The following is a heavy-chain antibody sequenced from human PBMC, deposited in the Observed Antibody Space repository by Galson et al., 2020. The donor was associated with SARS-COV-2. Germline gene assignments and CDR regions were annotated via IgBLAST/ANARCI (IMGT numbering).Heavy chain of an antibody. CDR3: ARDTHFSSGSYYNPYYYYYGMDV. CDR2: IYYSGST. V-gene: IGHV4-30-4*01. CDR1: GGSISSGDYY. Sequence: ETSETLSLTCTVSGGSISSGDYYWSWIRQPPGKGLEWIGYIYYSGSTYYNPSLKSRVTISVDTSKNQFSLKLSSVTAADPAVYYCARDTHFSSGSYYNPYYYYYGMDVWGQGTTVTVSS. D-gene: IGHD3-10*01. J-gene: IGHJ6*02.